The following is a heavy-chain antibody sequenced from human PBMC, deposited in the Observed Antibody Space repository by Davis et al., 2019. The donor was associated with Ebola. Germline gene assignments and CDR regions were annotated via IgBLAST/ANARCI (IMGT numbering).Heavy chain of an antibody. Sequence: GGSLRLSCAASGFTFSGSAMHWVRQASGKGLEWVGRIRSKANSYATAYAASVKSRFTISRDDSKNTAYLQMNSLKTEDTAVYYCTSGGSGSYEVDYWGQGTLVTVSS. CDR3: TSGGSGSYEVDY. V-gene: IGHV3-73*01. CDR2: IRSKANSYAT. J-gene: IGHJ4*02. CDR1: GFTFSGSA. D-gene: IGHD1-26*01.